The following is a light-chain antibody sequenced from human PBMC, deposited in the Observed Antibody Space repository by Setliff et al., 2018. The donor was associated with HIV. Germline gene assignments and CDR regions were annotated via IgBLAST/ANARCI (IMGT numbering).Light chain of an antibody. CDR1: TSSIGAGYD. CDR3: CSYAGSSTFV. J-gene: IGLJ1*01. Sequence: QSALTQPPSVSGAPEQRVTISCTGDTSSIGAGYDVHWYQQLPGTAPELLIYGNTNRPSGVPDRFSGSKSGNTASLTISGLQAEDETDYYCCSYAGSSTFVFGTGTKVTVL. V-gene: IGLV1-40*01. CDR2: GNT.